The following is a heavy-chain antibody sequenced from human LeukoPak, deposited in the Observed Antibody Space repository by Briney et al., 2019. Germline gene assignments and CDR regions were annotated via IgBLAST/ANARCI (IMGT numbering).Heavy chain of an antibody. CDR3: ARVAAAVSRWFDP. Sequence: SETLSLNCTVSAGSISSYYWSWMRPPPGQGLEWIGYIYYSGSTNYNPSPKSRVTISVDTSKNQFSLKLSSVSAADTAVYYCARVAAAVSRWFDPGRQGTLVTVSS. CDR1: AGSISSYY. CDR2: IYYSGST. V-gene: IGHV4-59*01. D-gene: IGHD6-13*01. J-gene: IGHJ5*02.